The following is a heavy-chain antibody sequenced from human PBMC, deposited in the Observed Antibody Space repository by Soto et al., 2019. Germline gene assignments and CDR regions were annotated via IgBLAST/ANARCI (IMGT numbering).Heavy chain of an antibody. D-gene: IGHD3-3*01. CDR1: GYTFTSYD. CDR3: ARYYDFWSGYYTGGDYYYYMDV. J-gene: IGHJ6*03. CDR2: MNPNSGNT. V-gene: IGHV1-8*01. Sequence: GASVKVSCKASGYTFTSYDINWVRQDTGKGLEWMGWMNPNSGNTGYAQKFQGRVTMTRNTSISTAYMELSSLRSEDTAVYYCARYYDFWSGYYTGGDYYYYMDVWGKGTTVTVSS.